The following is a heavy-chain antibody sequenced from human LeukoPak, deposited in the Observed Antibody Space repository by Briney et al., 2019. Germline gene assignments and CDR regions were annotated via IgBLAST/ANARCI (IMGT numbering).Heavy chain of an antibody. CDR3: ARDHRYAFDN. Sequence: PEGSLRLSCAASGFNFIGYSMNWVRQAPGKGLEWISYIGISSGNTKYADSVKGRFTISRDKARNSLYLQMNSLRVEDTAVYYCARDHRYAFDNWGHGTLVTVSS. D-gene: IGHD5-12*01. J-gene: IGHJ4*01. V-gene: IGHV3-48*01. CDR2: IGISSGNT. CDR1: GFNFIGYS.